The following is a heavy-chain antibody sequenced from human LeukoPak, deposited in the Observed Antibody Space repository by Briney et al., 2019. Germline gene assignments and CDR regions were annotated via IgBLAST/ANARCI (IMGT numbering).Heavy chain of an antibody. J-gene: IGHJ4*02. Sequence: SETLSLTCTVSGGSISSYYWSWIRQPPGKGLEWIGYIYYSGSTNYNPSLKSRVTISVDTSKNQFSLKLSSVTAVDTAVYYCARSYDSSGYYYGSWGQGTLVTVSS. CDR1: GGSISSYY. CDR3: ARSYDSSGYYYGS. V-gene: IGHV4-59*08. D-gene: IGHD3-22*01. CDR2: IYYSGST.